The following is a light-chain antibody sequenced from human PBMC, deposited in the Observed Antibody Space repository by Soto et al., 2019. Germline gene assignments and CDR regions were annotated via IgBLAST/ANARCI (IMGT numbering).Light chain of an antibody. J-gene: IGLJ1*01. Sequence: QPCRTQPPSASGTPGNRVTISCSGSSSNVGGNPVNWYQHVPTTAPKLLIYTNTQRPSGVPDRFSGSKSGTSASLAISGLQSEDEADYYCASWDDSLNGPVFGTGTKVTVL. CDR3: ASWDDSLNGPV. CDR2: TNT. CDR1: SSNVGGNP. V-gene: IGLV1-44*01.